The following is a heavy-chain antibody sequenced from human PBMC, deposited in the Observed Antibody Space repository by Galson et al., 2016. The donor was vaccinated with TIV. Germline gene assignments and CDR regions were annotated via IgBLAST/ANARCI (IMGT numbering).Heavy chain of an antibody. J-gene: IGHJ3*02. V-gene: IGHV4-4*02. CDR3: ARGYCSRTDCFLACDI. D-gene: IGHD2-2*01. CDR1: GGFISNSNW. Sequence: SETLSLTCGVSGGFISNSNWWSWVRQPPGKGLEWIGEISHSGSTNYNPSLKSRVTISVDESRTHFSLNMTSVTATDSAVYFCARGYCSRTDCFLACDIWGHGTMVTVSS. CDR2: ISHSGST.